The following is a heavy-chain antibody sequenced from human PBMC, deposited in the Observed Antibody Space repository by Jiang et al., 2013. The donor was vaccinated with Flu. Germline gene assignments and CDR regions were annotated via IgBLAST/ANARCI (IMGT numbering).Heavy chain of an antibody. CDR3: AKPRAEGYNVEGNLDGFDI. CDR1: GVSISSTSYY. Sequence: LLKPSETLSLTCSVFGVSISSTSYYWAWIRQTPGKGLEWIGSRYYSGSTYYNPSLKSRVTLSADTSNNQISLKMTSMTAADTGLYYCAKPRAEGYNVEGNLDGFDIWGPGAMVTVSS. V-gene: IGHV4-39*07. D-gene: IGHD5-24*01. J-gene: IGHJ3*02. CDR2: RYYSGST.